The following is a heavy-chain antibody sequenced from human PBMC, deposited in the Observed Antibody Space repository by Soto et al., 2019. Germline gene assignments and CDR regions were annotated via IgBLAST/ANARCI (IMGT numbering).Heavy chain of an antibody. V-gene: IGHV3-21*06. CDR2: ISSTTNYI. CDR1: GFTFTRYS. Sequence: GGSLRLSCAASGFTFTRYSMNWVRQSPGKGLEWVSSISSTTNYIYYGDSMKGRFTISRDNAKNSLYLEMNSLRAEDTAVYYCARESEDLTSNFDYWGQGTLVTVSS. CDR3: ARESEDLTSNFDY. J-gene: IGHJ4*02.